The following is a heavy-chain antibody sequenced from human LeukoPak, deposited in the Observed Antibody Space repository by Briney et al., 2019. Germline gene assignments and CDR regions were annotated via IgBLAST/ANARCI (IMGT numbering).Heavy chain of an antibody. D-gene: IGHD3-16*01. CDR1: GYTFTGYY. V-gene: IGHV1-69*02. Sequence: GASVKVSCKASGYTFTGYYMHWVRQAPGQGLEWMGRIIPILGIANYAQKIQGRVTITADKSTSTAYMELSSLRSEDTAVYYCARLLRSYEDDNWFDPWGQGTLVTVSS. CDR3: ARLLRSYEDDNWFDP. CDR2: IIPILGIA. J-gene: IGHJ5*02.